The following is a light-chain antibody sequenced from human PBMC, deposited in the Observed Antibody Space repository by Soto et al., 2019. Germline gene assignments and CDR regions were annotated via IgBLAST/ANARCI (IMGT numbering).Light chain of an antibody. Sequence: QSALTQAASVSGSPGQSITISCTGTSRDVGGYNYVSWYQQHPGKAPKLMIYDVSNRPSGVSNRFSGSKSGNTASLTISGLQTEDEADYYCSSYTSSSTRLYVFGTGTQLTV. V-gene: IGLV2-14*03. CDR3: SSYTSSSTRLYV. CDR1: SRDVGGYNY. J-gene: IGLJ1*01. CDR2: DVS.